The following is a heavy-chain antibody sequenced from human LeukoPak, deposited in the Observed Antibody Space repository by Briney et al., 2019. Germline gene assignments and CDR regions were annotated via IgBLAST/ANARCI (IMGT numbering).Heavy chain of an antibody. CDR2: IWHDGSNK. Sequence: GGSLRLSCEASGFSFSSYGLHWVRQAPGKGLEWVALIWHDGSNKYYADSVKGRFTISRDNSKNTLHLQMNSLRAEDTAVYYLARKPLRSLFGSGRPPDYWGQGTLVTVSS. CDR1: GFSFSSYG. CDR3: ARKPLRSLFGSGRPPDY. J-gene: IGHJ4*02. V-gene: IGHV3-33*01. D-gene: IGHD3-10*01.